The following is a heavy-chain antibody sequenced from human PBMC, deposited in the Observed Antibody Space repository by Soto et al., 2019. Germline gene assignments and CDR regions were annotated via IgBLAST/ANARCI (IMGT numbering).Heavy chain of an antibody. D-gene: IGHD2-15*01. CDR2: IYYSGTT. CDR3: ARAWTATDGGANWFDL. Sequence: QVQLQESGPGLVEPSPTLSLTCTVSGGSISGGGYYWSWIRQHPGKGLEWIGYIYYSGTTYYNPSLKSRPSVSVETSRTQFALKLTSVTAADTSVYDCARAWTATDGGANWFDLWGQGTLVTVSS. J-gene: IGHJ5*02. CDR1: GGSISGGGYY. V-gene: IGHV4-31*03.